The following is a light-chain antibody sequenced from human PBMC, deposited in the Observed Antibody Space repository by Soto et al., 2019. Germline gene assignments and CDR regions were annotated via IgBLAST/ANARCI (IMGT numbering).Light chain of an antibody. J-gene: IGKJ4*01. CDR3: QQRSNWPPVT. CDR1: QSVSSY. CDR2: DAS. V-gene: IGKV3-11*01. Sequence: EIVLTQSPATLSLSPGERATLSCRASQSVSSYLAWYQQKPGQAPRLLIYDASNRATGIPARFSGSGSGIDFTLTSSSLEPEDFAIYYCQQRSNWPPVTFGGGTKVEIK.